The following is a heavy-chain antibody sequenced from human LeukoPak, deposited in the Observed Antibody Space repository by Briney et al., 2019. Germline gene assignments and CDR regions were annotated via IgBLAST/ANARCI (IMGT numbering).Heavy chain of an antibody. V-gene: IGHV3-23*01. Sequence: PGGSLRLSCAASGLTFSSYAMSWVRQAPGKGLEWVSAISGSGGSTYYADSVKGRFTISRDNSKNTLYLQTNSLRAEDTAVYYCAKDGPGGDYYYYGMDVWGKGTTVTVSS. CDR3: AKDGPGGDYYYYGMDV. CDR1: GLTFSSYA. CDR2: ISGSGGST. D-gene: IGHD3-10*01. J-gene: IGHJ6*04.